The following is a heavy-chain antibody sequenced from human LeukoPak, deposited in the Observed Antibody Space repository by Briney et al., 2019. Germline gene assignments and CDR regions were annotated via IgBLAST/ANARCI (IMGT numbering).Heavy chain of an antibody. CDR2: ISYDGSSE. Sequence: GGSLRLSCAASGFTFSSYGMHWVRQAPGKGLHWVAVISYDGSSEYYADSVKGRFIISRDNSKNTLYLQVNSLRAEDTAVYYCAKDSDIAVAGTDDAFDLWGQGTMVTVSS. D-gene: IGHD6-19*01. CDR1: GFTFSSYG. J-gene: IGHJ3*01. CDR3: AKDSDIAVAGTDDAFDL. V-gene: IGHV3-30*18.